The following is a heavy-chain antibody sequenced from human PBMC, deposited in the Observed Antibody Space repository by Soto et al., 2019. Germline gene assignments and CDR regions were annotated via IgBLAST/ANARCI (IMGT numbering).Heavy chain of an antibody. CDR3: ARDKITGLFDY. J-gene: IGHJ4*02. CDR1: GGSISSGGYS. CDR2: MYHSGST. D-gene: IGHD2-8*02. Sequence: SETLSLTCAVSGGSISSGGYSWSWIRQPPGKGLEWIGYMYHSGSTNYNPSLKSRVTISVDTSKNQFSLKLTSVTAADTAAYYCARDKITGLFDYWGQGTLVTVSS. V-gene: IGHV4-30-2*01.